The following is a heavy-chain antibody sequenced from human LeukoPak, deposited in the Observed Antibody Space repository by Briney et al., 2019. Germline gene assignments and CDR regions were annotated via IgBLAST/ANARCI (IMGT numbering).Heavy chain of an antibody. Sequence: TPSETLSLTCAVSGVSFTGYSWTWIRQPPGKGLEWIGSIYYSGSTYYNPSLKSRVTISVDTSKNQFSLKLSSVTAADTAVYYCARRHGDYVGGWFDPWGQGTLVTVSS. CDR2: IYYSGST. J-gene: IGHJ5*02. D-gene: IGHD4-17*01. CDR1: GVSFTGYS. CDR3: ARRHGDYVGGWFDP. V-gene: IGHV4-39*01.